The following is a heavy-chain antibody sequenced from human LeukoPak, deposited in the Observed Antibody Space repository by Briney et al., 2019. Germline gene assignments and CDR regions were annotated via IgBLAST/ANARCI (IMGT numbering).Heavy chain of an antibody. Sequence: GGSLRLSCAASGFTLNNYAMSWVRQAPGKGLEGVASISGNGGRTYSTDSVKGRFTISRDNPKNTLYLLMNSLSAEDTALYYCAKEQTSSGYFDYWGQGTLVTVSS. D-gene: IGHD3-10*01. CDR1: GFTLNNYA. CDR3: AKEQTSSGYFDY. CDR2: ISGNGGRT. V-gene: IGHV3-23*01. J-gene: IGHJ4*02.